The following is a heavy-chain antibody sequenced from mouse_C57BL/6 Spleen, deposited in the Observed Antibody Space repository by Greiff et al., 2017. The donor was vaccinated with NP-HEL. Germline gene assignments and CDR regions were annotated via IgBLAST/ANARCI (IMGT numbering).Heavy chain of an antibody. CDR2: ISSGSSTI. V-gene: IGHV5-17*01. J-gene: IGHJ2*01. CDR1: GFTFSDYG. Sequence: EVQLMESGGGLVKPGGSLKLSCAASGFTFSDYGMHWVRQAPEKGLEWVAYISSGSSTIYYADTVKGRFTISRDNAKNTLFLQMTSLRSEDTAMYYCAGNYYGSSYYFDYWGQGTTLTVSS. D-gene: IGHD1-1*01. CDR3: AGNYYGSSYYFDY.